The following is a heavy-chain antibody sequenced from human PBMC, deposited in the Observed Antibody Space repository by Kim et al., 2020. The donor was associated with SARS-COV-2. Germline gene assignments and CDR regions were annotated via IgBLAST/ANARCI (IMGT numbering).Heavy chain of an antibody. CDR1: GGSFSGYY. Sequence: SETLSLTCAVYGGSFSGYYWSWIRQPPGKGLEWIGEINHSGSTNYNPSLKSRVTISVDTSKNQFSLKLSSVTAADTAVYYCAREGGYSYGYSDYWGQGTLVTVSS. CDR2: INHSGST. CDR3: AREGGYSYGYSDY. J-gene: IGHJ4*02. D-gene: IGHD5-18*01. V-gene: IGHV4-34*01.